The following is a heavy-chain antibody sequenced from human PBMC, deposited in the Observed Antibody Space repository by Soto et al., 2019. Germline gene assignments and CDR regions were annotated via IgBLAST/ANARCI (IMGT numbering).Heavy chain of an antibody. V-gene: IGHV3-11*04. CDR1: GFTISDYY. CDR2: SSSVGTTT. J-gene: IGHJ6*02. D-gene: IGHD3-3*01. Sequence: PGRSLRLSCEASGFTISDYYMSWISQTPGKGLEWVSYSSSVGTTTYYADSVKGRVSISMDNAKNSLCFQMNSLRAEDTAVYYCARHSTFAIFGVARPYYYGIDVWGQGTTVTVSS. CDR3: ARHSTFAIFGVARPYYYGIDV.